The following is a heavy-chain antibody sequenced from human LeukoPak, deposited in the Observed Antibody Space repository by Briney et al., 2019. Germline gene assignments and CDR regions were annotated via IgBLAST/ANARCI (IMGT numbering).Heavy chain of an antibody. J-gene: IGHJ4*02. CDR3: ARVYYGSGSYYLMGY. CDR1: GYSISSGYY. CDR2: IYHSGST. Sequence: SETLSLTCTVSGYSISSGYYWGWIRQPPGKGLEWIGSIYHSGSTYYNPSLKSRVTISVDTSKNQFSLKLSSVTAADTAVYYCARVYYGSGSYYLMGYWGQGTLVTVSS. V-gene: IGHV4-38-2*02. D-gene: IGHD3-10*01.